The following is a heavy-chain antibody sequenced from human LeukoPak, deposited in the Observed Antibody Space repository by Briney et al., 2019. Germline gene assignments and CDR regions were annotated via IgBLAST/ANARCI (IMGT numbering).Heavy chain of an antibody. Sequence: GRSLRLSCAASGFTFSSPGMHWVRQAPGKGLERVAVISYDGSNKYYADSVKGRFTFSRDNSKNTLYLQMNSLRAEDTAVYYCAKEYCSNSVCHSLDYWGQGTLVTVSS. V-gene: IGHV3-30*18. CDR3: AKEYCSNSVCHSLDY. J-gene: IGHJ4*02. CDR1: GFTFSSPG. CDR2: ISYDGSNK. D-gene: IGHD2-8*01.